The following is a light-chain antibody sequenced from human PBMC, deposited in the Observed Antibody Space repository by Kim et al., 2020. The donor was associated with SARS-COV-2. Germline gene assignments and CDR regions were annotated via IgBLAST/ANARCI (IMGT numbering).Light chain of an antibody. CDR1: EGISIL. CDR2: AAS. V-gene: IGKV1-12*01. Sequence: ASVGDVVTIPCRASEGISILLAWDQQNPGKAPQLLIYAASSLQSGVPSRCSGSGSGTDFTLTIRSLQPEDFATYYCQQANSFPITFVQGTRLEI. CDR3: QQANSFPIT. J-gene: IGKJ5*01.